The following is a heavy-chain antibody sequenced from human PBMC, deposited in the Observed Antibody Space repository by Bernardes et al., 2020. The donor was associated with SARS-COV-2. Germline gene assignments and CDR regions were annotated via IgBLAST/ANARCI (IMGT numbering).Heavy chain of an antibody. V-gene: IGHV3-74*01. CDR3: ARDSSVEFDY. CDR2: INSDGSGT. Sequence: GGSLRLSCAASGFTLGMYWMHWVRQVPGKGLVWVSHINSDGSGTSYADSVKGRFTISRDNAKNTLYLQMHSLRAEDSAVYFCARDSSVEFDYWGRGTLVTVSS. J-gene: IGHJ4*02. CDR1: GFTLGMYW.